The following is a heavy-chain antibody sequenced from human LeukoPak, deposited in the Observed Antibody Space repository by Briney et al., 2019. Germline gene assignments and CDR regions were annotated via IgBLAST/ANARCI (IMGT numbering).Heavy chain of an antibody. Sequence: SETLSLTCTVSGDSIKGYYGSWIRQPAGKGVEWIGRVFTSVGTSYKPSLKGRVTMSIKSSTNQFSLQLDSVTAADTAVYYCARDDVDTPTFDYWGQGILVAVSS. V-gene: IGHV4-4*07. CDR1: GDSIKGYY. D-gene: IGHD5-18*01. J-gene: IGHJ4*02. CDR3: ARDDVDTPTFDY. CDR2: VFTSVGT.